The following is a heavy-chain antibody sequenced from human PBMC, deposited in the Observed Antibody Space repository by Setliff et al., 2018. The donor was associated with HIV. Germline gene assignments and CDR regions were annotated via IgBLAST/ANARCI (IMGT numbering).Heavy chain of an antibody. V-gene: IGHV4-61*09. D-gene: IGHD3-3*01. CDR2: IHISGTA. J-gene: IGHJ4*02. CDR3: ARGVMEWFGNYFDN. Sequence: SETLSLTCTVSGGSISSGSDYWSWIRQPAGKGLEWIGQIHISGTANYNPSLKSRVTISIDTSKHQFSLKLTSVTAADTAVYYCARGVMEWFGNYFDNWGQGALVTVSS. CDR1: GGSISSGSDY.